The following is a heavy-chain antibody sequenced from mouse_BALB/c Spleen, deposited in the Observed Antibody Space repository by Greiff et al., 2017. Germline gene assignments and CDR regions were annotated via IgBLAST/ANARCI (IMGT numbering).Heavy chain of an antibody. Sequence: VKLMESGAELVKPGASVKLSCKASGYTFTSYDINWVRQRPEQGLEWIGWIFPGDGSTKYNQKFKDKATLTADKSSSTAYMQLSSLTSEDSAVYYCARSVYDYDGAWFAYWGQGTLVTVSA. CDR1: GYTFTSYD. V-gene: IGHV1-85*01. J-gene: IGHJ3*01. CDR3: ARSVYDYDGAWFAY. D-gene: IGHD2-4*01. CDR2: IFPGDGST.